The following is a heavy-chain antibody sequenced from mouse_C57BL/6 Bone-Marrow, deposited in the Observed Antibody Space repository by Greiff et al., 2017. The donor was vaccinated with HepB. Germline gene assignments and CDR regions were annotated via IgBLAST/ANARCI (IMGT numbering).Heavy chain of an antibody. V-gene: IGHV14-3*01. J-gene: IGHJ4*01. CDR2: IDPANGNT. D-gene: IGHD1-1*01. CDR3: AGSSTDYYAMDY. CDR1: GFNFKNTY. Sequence: EVQLQQSVAELVRPGASVKLSCTASGFNFKNTYMHWVKQRPEQGLEWIGRIDPANGNTKYAPKFQGKATITADTSSNTAYLQLSSLTSEDTAIYYCAGSSTDYYAMDYWGQGTSVTVSS.